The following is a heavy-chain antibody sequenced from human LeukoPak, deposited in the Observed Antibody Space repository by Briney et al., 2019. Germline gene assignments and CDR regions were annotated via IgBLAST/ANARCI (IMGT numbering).Heavy chain of an antibody. CDR1: GGSFSGYY. J-gene: IGHJ6*02. D-gene: IGHD1-26*01. CDR2: INHSGST. Sequence: SETLSLTCAVYGGSFSGYYWSWIRQPPGKGLEWIGEINHSGSTNYNPSLKSRVTISVDTSKNQFSLKLSSGTAADTAVYYCARGGRTPQNEGATALIWYYYYGMDVWGQGTTVTVSS. V-gene: IGHV4-34*01. CDR3: ARGGRTPQNEGATALIWYYYYGMDV.